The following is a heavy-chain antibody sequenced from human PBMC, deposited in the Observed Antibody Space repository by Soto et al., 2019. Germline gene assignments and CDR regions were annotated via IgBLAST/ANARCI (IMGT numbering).Heavy chain of an antibody. CDR1: GFTFSSYG. CDR2: IWYDGSNK. Sequence: ESGGGVVQPGRSLRLSCAASGFTFSSYGMHWVRQAPGKGLEWVAVIWYDGSNKYYADSVKGRFTISRDNSKNTLYLQMNSLRAEDTAVYYCARYDDYGGTIDYWGQGTLVTVSS. CDR3: ARYDDYGGTIDY. V-gene: IGHV3-33*01. D-gene: IGHD4-17*01. J-gene: IGHJ4*02.